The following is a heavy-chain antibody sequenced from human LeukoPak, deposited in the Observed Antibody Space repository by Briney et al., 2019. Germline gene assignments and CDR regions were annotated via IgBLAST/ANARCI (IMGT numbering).Heavy chain of an antibody. D-gene: IGHD3-22*01. V-gene: IGHV3-30*18. CDR3: AKVRTVYYDSSEYFQH. CDR1: GFTFSSYG. Sequence: GGSLRLSCAASGFTFSSYGMHWVRQAPGKGLEWVTVISYDGSNKYYADSVKGRFTISRDNSKNTLYLQMNSLRAEDTAVYYCAKVRTVYYDSSEYFQHWGQGTLVTVSS. J-gene: IGHJ1*01. CDR2: ISYDGSNK.